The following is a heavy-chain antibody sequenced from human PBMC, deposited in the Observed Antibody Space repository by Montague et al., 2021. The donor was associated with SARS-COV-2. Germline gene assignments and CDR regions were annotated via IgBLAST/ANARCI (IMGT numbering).Heavy chain of an antibody. J-gene: IGHJ3*01. Sequence: SETLSLTCAVYVDSFNRCYWARIGRPPGWSPVTMAARIPSGAIKYNPSLQNRVTMSVGKSKNQFSLKLTSATAADTATYYCARGQVTAFAILIVFPAAGAIDAWGRGTTVTVSS. CDR1: VDSFNRCY. CDR2: RIPSGAI. CDR3: ARGQVTAFAILIVFPAAGAIDA. V-gene: IGHV4-34*01. D-gene: IGHD2-21*01.